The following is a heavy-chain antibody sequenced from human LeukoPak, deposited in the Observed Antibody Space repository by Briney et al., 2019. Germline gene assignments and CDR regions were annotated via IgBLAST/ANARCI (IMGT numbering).Heavy chain of an antibody. V-gene: IGHV3-23*01. D-gene: IGHD2-21*01. CDR2: ISGSGGST. J-gene: IGHJ3*01. CDR1: GFTFSSYA. Sequence: GGSLRLSCAASGFTFSSYAMSWVRQAPGKGLEWVSAISGSGGSTYYADSVKGRFTISRDNPKNTLYLQMNSLRAEDTAVYCWAKGKVNHDGALDAWGQGTLVTVSS. CDR3: AKGKVNHDGALDA.